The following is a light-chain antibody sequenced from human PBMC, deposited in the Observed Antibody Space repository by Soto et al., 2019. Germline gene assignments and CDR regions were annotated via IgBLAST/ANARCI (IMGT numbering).Light chain of an antibody. CDR3: CSYAGGSTVL. CDR2: EGS. Sequence: QSVLTQPASVSGSPGQSITISCTGTSSDVGSYNLVSWYQQHPGKAPKLLIYEGSKWPSGVSTPFSGSTSGNTASLTISGLQTEDEADYYCCSYAGGSTVLFGGGTQLTVL. CDR1: SSDVGSYNL. J-gene: IGLJ2*01. V-gene: IGLV2-23*01.